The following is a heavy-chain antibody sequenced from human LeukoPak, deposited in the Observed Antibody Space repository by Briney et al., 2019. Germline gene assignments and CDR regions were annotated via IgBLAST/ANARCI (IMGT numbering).Heavy chain of an antibody. D-gene: IGHD3-22*01. V-gene: IGHV3-43D*03. CDR2: ISWDGGST. CDR3: AKVIHDSSGYFGAFDI. CDR1: GFTFDDYA. J-gene: IGHJ3*02. Sequence: GGSLRLSCAASGFTFDDYAMHWVRQAPGKGLEWVSLISWDGGSTYYVDSVKGRFTISRDNSKNSLYLQVNSLRAEDTALYYCAKVIHDSSGYFGAFDIWGQGTMVTVSS.